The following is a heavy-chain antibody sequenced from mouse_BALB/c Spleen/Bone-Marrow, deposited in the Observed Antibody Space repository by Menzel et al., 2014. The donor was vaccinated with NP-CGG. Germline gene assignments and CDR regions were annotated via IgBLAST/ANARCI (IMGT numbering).Heavy chain of an antibody. CDR1: GYTFTSYY. J-gene: IGHJ4*01. CDR3: ARGGWLRDAMDY. CDR2: IYPGNVNT. D-gene: IGHD2-2*01. Sequence: QVQLQQPGPELVKPGASVRISCKASGYTFTSYYLHWAKQRPGQGLEWIGWIYPGNVNTKYNEKFKGKATLTADKPSSTAYMQLSSLTSEDSAVYFCARGGWLRDAMDYWGQGTSVTVSS. V-gene: IGHV1S56*01.